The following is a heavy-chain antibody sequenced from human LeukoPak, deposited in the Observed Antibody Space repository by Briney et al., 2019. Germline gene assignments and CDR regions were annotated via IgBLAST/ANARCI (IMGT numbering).Heavy chain of an antibody. CDR1: GGSISSSSYY. CDR3: ASRGGGSYADYGAFDI. Sequence: SETLSLTCTVSGGSISSSSYYWGWIRQPPGKGLEWIGSIYYSGSTYYNPPLKSRVTISVDTSKNQFSLKLSSVTAADTAVYYCASRGGGSYADYGAFDIWGQGTMVTVSS. V-gene: IGHV4-39*07. J-gene: IGHJ3*02. D-gene: IGHD1-26*01. CDR2: IYYSGST.